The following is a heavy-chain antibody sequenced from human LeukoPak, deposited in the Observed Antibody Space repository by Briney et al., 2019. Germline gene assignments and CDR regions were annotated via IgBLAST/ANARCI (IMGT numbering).Heavy chain of an antibody. CDR3: ARGTNYDF. J-gene: IGHJ3*01. V-gene: IGHV3-23*01. Sequence: GGSLRLSCAASGFTFSSYALSWVRQAPGKGLEWVSAISGSGVGTYYADSVKGRFTISRDNSKNTLYLQMNSLRVEDTAVYYCARGTNYDFGGQGTMVTVSS. D-gene: IGHD1/OR15-1a*01. CDR1: GFTFSSYA. CDR2: ISGSGVGT.